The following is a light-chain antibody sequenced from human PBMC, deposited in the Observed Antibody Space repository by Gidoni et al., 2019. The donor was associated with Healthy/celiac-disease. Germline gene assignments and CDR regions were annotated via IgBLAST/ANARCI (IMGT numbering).Light chain of an antibody. J-gene: IGLJ2*01. CDR2: EVS. CDR1: SSDVGGYYY. CDR3: SSYTSSSTRV. Sequence: QSALTQPASVSGSPGQSITISCTGTSSDVGGYYYVSWYQQPPGKAPKLMIYEVSNRPSGVSNRFSGSKSGNTATLTISGLQAEDEADYYCSSYTSSSTRVFGGGTKLTVL. V-gene: IGLV2-14*01.